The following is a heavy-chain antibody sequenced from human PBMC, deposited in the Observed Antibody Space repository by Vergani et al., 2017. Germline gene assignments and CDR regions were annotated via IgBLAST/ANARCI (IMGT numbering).Heavy chain of an antibody. CDR3: ARSSVSRNPPDYFDN. J-gene: IGHJ4*02. V-gene: IGHV4-59*01. CDR1: GGSLSGYY. Sequence: QVQLQESGPGLVRPSETLYLTCTVSGGSLSGYYWNWIRQTPGEGLEWIGYVEDSGYFNYNPSLKTRVSMSSDTSNNQFSLMLSSVTVADTAVYYCARSSVSRNPPDYFDNWGQGTLVTVSS. D-gene: IGHD1-14*01. CDR2: VEDSGYF.